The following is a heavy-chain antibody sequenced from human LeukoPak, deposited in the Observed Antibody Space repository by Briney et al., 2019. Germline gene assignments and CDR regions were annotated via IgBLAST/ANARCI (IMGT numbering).Heavy chain of an antibody. J-gene: IGHJ4*02. CDR1: GFTFSSYG. V-gene: IGHV3-30*18. Sequence: GGSLRLSCAASGFTFSSYGMHWVRQAPGKGLEWVAVISYDESNKYYADSVKGRFTISRDNSKNTLYLQMNSLRAEDTAVYYCAKGPGSGSYPSYWGQGTLVTVSS. CDR2: ISYDESNK. CDR3: AKGPGSGSYPSY. D-gene: IGHD3-10*01.